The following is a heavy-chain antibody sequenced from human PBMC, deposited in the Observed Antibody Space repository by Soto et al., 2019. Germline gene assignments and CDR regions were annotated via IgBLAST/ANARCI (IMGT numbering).Heavy chain of an antibody. D-gene: IGHD3-3*01. CDR3: ATGEIFGVRRFDH. J-gene: IGHJ4*02. CDR1: GYTLTELS. V-gene: IGHV1-24*01. Sequence: GASVKVSCKVSGYTLTELSMHWVRQAPGKGLEWMGGFDPEDGEKIYAQKFQGRVTMTEDTSTDTAYMELSSLRSEDTAVYYCATGEIFGVRRFDHWGQGTLVTVSS. CDR2: FDPEDGEK.